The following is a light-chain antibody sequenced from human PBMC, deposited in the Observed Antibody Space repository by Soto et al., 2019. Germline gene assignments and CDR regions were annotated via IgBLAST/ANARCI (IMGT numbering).Light chain of an antibody. V-gene: IGKV3-20*01. CDR3: QQFGSSSYT. CDR1: QSVSRNF. CDR2: GAS. J-gene: IGKJ2*01. Sequence: EIVLTQSPGTLSLSPGERANLSCGASQSVSRNFLAWYQQKPGQAPRLLIYGASNRATGIPDRFSGSGFGTDFTFTISRLEPEDFAVYYCQQFGSSSYTFGQGTKVDIK.